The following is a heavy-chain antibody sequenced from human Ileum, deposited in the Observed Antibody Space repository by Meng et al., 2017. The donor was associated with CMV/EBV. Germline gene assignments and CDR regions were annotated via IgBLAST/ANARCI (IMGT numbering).Heavy chain of an antibody. CDR1: GDSFTNYD. D-gene: IGHD6-6*01. Sequence: ASVKVTCNASGDSFTNYDINWVRQATGQGLEWMGWMDPESGSTGYVQKFQGRVTMTRNTSIATAYMGLRRLRSEDTAVYFCSKEQYSSSSLRVWRYYYYGMDVWGQGTTGHRLL. J-gene: IGHJ6*02. CDR3: SKEQYSSSSLRVWRYYYYGMDV. CDR2: MDPESGST. V-gene: IGHV1-8*01.